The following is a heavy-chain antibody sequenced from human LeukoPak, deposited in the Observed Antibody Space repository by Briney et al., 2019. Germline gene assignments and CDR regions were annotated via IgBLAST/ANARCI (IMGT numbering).Heavy chain of an antibody. CDR3: SSELLSQDAFDI. V-gene: IGHV1-2*02. D-gene: IGHD1-14*01. CDR1: GYTFTGYY. CDR2: INPNSGGT. Sequence: GASVKVSCKASGYTFTGYYMHWVRQAPGKGLAWVGWINPNSGGTNYAQKFQGRVTITRDTSISTAYMELSRLRSDDTAVYYCSSELLSQDAFDIWGQGTMVTVSS. J-gene: IGHJ3*02.